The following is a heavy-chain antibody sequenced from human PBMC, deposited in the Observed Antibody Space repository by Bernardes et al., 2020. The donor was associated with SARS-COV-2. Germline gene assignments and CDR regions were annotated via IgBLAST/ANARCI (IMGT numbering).Heavy chain of an antibody. J-gene: IGHJ6*02. CDR2: ISFSGSTT. CDR1: GLTLNTYA. Sequence: GGSLRLSCAASGLTLNTYAMNWVRQASGKGLEWVSAISFSGSTTYYADSAKGRFTISRDTSKNTLYLQMNSLTAEDSAVYYCANSRHYYYYGMDVWGQGTTVTVSS. CDR3: ANSRHYYYYGMDV. V-gene: IGHV3-23*01.